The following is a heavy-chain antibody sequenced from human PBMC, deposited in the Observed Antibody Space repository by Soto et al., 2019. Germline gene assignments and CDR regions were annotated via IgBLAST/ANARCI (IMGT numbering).Heavy chain of an antibody. V-gene: IGHV1-2*04. J-gene: IGHJ6*02. CDR2: INPNSGGT. CDR3: ALIGYCISTSCYDDYYYGMDV. D-gene: IGHD2-2*01. Sequence: ASVKVCCKASGYTFTGYYMHWVRQAPGQGLEWMGWINPNSGGTNYAQKFQGWVTMTRDTSISTAYMELSRLRSDDTAVYYCALIGYCISTSCYDDYYYGMDVWGQGTTVTVSS. CDR1: GYTFTGYY.